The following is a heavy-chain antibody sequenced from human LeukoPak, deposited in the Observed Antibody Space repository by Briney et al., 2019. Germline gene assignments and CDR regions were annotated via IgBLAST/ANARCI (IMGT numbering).Heavy chain of an antibody. D-gene: IGHD3-10*01. V-gene: IGHV1-8*01. CDR3: ARGTYYHSSGTAAPGGYYYYYMDV. J-gene: IGHJ6*03. Sequence: ASVKVSCKASGYTFTSYDINWVRQATGQGLEWMGWMNPNSGNTGYAQKFQGRVTMTRNTSISTAYMELSSLRSEDTAVYYCARGTYYHSSGTAAPGGYYYYYMDVWGKGTTVTVSS. CDR2: MNPNSGNT. CDR1: GYTFTSYD.